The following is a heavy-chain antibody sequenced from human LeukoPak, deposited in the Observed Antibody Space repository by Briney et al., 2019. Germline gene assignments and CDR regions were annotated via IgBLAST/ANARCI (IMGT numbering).Heavy chain of an antibody. D-gene: IGHD3-10*01. CDR1: GGTSTNYA. V-gene: IGHV1-69*04. CDR3: ATNRGQVLDF. Sequence: SSVKVSCKASGGTSTNYAIDWVRQAPGQGLEWMGRIIPVLDIRNYAQEFQGRVTFTADTSTSTTYLELSSLKFDDTAVYYCATNRGQVLDFWGLGTLVTVSS. J-gene: IGHJ4*02. CDR2: IIPVLDIR.